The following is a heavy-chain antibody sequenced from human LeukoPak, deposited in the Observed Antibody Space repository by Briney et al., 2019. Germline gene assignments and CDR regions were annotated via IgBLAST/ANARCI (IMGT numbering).Heavy chain of an antibody. D-gene: IGHD5-18*01. V-gene: IGHV4-61*02. CDR1: GGSISSGSYY. CDR2: IYTSGST. J-gene: IGHJ6*03. CDR3: ARGSSGYSYGYYYYYYYMDV. Sequence: SETLSLTCTVSGGSISSGSYYWSWIRQPAGKGLEWVGRIYTSGSTNYNPSLKSRVTISLDTSRNQFSLTLSSVTAADTAVYYCARGSSGYSYGYYYYYYYMDVWGKGTTVTVSS.